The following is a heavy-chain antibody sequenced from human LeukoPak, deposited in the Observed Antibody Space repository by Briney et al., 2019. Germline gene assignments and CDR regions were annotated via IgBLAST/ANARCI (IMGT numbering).Heavy chain of an antibody. CDR1: GFTFTDYF. CDR3: ARIKEYGFDI. Sequence: GGSLRLSCAASGFTFTDYFMNWIRQAPGKGLEWVSSISISGSTIYYADSVKGRFTISRDNAKNSLYLRMNSLRAEDTAVYSCARIKEYGFDIWGQGTMVTVSS. J-gene: IGHJ3*02. CDR2: ISISGSTI. V-gene: IGHV3-11*04. D-gene: IGHD3-10*01.